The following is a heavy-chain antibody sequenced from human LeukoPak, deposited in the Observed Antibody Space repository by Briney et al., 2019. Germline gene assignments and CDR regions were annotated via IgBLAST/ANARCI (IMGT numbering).Heavy chain of an antibody. V-gene: IGHV4-30-2*01. CDR3: AGLNTVTNWFDP. D-gene: IGHD4-17*01. CDR2: ISHSGST. CDR1: GGSISSGGYS. J-gene: IGHJ5*02. Sequence: SETLSLTCAVSGGSISSGGYSWSWIRQPPGKDLEWIGYISHSGSTSYNPSLKSRVTISVDTSKNQFSLKLSSVTAADTAVYYCAGLNTVTNWFDPWGQGTLVTVSS.